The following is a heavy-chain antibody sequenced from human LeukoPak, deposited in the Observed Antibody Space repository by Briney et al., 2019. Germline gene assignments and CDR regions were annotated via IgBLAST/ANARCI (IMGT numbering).Heavy chain of an antibody. CDR3: ARATVAGAFDF. J-gene: IGHJ4*02. V-gene: IGHV4-59*02. D-gene: IGHD6-19*01. CDR2: IYNSGSI. CDR1: GGSVPNSY. Sequence: PSETLSLTCTVSGGSVPNSYWNWIRQSLGKRLEWIGYIYNSGSINYNPSLKSRVAISEDTSKNQFSLKLSSVTAADTAVYYCARATVAGAFDFWGQGTLVTVPS.